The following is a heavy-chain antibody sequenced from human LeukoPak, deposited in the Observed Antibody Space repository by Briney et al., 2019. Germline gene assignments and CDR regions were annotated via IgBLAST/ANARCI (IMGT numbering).Heavy chain of an antibody. V-gene: IGHV1-46*01. CDR3: ASLGSGSSRIIDFDY. CDR1: GYTFTTYH. D-gene: IGHD3-10*01. CDR2: IDPSGGGT. Sequence: ASVKVSCKASGYTFTTYHMHWVRQAPGQGLEWMGIIDPSGGGTNYAQKFQGRVTMTRDTSTSTVYMELSSLRSEDTAVYYCASLGSGSSRIIDFDYWGQGTLVTVSS. J-gene: IGHJ4*02.